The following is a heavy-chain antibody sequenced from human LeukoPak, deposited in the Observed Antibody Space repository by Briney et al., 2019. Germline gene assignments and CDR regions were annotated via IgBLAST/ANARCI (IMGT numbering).Heavy chain of an antibody. D-gene: IGHD6-13*01. V-gene: IGHV4-61*01. J-gene: IGHJ5*02. CDR3: ARLGNWFDP. Sequence: SETLSLTCTVSGGSVSSGSYXWSXXRQPXXXGLEWIGYIYYSGSTNYNPYLKSRVTISVDTSKNQFSLKLSSVTAADTAVYYCARLGNWFDPWGQGTLVTVSS. CDR1: GGSVSSGSYX. CDR2: IYYSGST.